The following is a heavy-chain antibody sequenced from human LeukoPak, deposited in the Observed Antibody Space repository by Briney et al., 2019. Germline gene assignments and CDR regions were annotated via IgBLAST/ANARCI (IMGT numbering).Heavy chain of an antibody. V-gene: IGHV4-59*01. CDR1: GGSISSYY. CDR3: ARENDSSGYHFDY. CDR2: IYYSGST. D-gene: IGHD3-22*01. Sequence: SETLSLTCTVSGGSISSYYWSRIRQPPGKGLEWIGYIYYSGSTNYNPSLKSRVTISVDTSKNQFSLKLSSVTAADTAVYYCARENDSSGYHFDYWGQGTLVTVSS. J-gene: IGHJ4*02.